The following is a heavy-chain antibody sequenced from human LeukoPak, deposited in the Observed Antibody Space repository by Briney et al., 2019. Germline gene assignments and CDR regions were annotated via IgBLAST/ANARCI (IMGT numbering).Heavy chain of an antibody. CDR2: ISYDGKYL. CDR3: ARDGTLLGSDSNYYYGMDV. J-gene: IGHJ6*02. CDR1: GFTFRDYA. Sequence: GGSLRLSCAASGFTFRDYAMHCVRQAPGKWLEWVALISYDGKYLFYADSVKGRFTISRDDSKNTFYVQMNSLRAEETATYYCARDGTLLGSDSNYYYGMDVWGQGTTVTVSS. V-gene: IGHV3-30*04. D-gene: IGHD2-21*02.